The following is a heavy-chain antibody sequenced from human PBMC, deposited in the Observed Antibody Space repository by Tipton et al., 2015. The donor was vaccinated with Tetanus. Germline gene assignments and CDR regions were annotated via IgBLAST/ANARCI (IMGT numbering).Heavy chain of an antibody. V-gene: IGHV4-39*01. CDR3: ARQADNWFDP. CDR2: IYYSGST. J-gene: IGHJ5*02. Sequence: TLSLTCTVSGGSITSGTYYWGWIRQPPGKGLEWIGNIYYSGSTYYNSPLKSRVTISLDTSTNQFSLKMTSVTAADTAVYYCARQADNWFDPWGQGTLVAVSS. CDR1: GGSITSGTYY.